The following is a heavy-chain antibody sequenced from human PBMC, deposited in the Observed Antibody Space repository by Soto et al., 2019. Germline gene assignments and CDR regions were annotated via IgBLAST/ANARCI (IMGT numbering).Heavy chain of an antibody. J-gene: IGHJ5*02. Sequence: QVQLVQSGAEVKKPGSSVKVSCKASGGTFSSYAISWVRQAPGQGLEWMGGIIPIFGTANYAQKFQGRVTITADESTRTAYMELSSLRSEDTAVYYCARRSHCSSTSCYIEGWFDPWGQGTLLTVSS. CDR3: ARRSHCSSTSCYIEGWFDP. CDR2: IIPIFGTA. V-gene: IGHV1-69*01. CDR1: GGTFSSYA. D-gene: IGHD2-2*02.